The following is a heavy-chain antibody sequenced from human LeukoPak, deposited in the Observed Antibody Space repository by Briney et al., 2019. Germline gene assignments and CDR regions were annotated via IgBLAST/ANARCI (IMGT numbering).Heavy chain of an antibody. CDR3: ARTSYDTPWFDP. J-gene: IGHJ5*02. D-gene: IGHD3-16*01. Sequence: GASVKISCKDSGHTFTHYDFNWVRQATGQGLEWMGWMNPNTANTAYAQNFQGRVILIMNTSISTAYMELRGLTSDDTAVYFCARTSYDTPWFDPWGQGTLVTVSS. CDR1: GHTFTHYD. CDR2: MNPNTANT. V-gene: IGHV1-8*01.